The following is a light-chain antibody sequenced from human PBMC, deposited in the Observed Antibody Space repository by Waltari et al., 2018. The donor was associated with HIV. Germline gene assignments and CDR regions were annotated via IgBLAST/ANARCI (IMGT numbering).Light chain of an antibody. V-gene: IGLV1-51*01. CDR1: HSNIGNNF. CDR3: ATWDNSLRAM. CDR2: ENN. Sequence: QSVLTQPPSVSAAPGQKVTISCSGSHSNIGNNFVSWYQQLPGTAPKLLIYENNRRPSRIPDRFPASKTGTSATLGITGLQTGDGAIYYCATWDNSLRAMFGGGTKLTVL. J-gene: IGLJ3*02.